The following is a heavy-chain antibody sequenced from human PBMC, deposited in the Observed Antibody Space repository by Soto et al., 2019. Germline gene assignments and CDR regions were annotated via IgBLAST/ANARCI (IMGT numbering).Heavy chain of an antibody. D-gene: IGHD6-25*01. Sequence: LRLSCAASGFIFSSYGMSWVREAPGKGLEWVSSISNSGSEIFYAASVKGRFTISRDSSKNTLYLEMSSLRPEDTAVYYCVRRGYNWQFSDYWGQGTLVTVSS. CDR1: GFIFSSYG. CDR2: ISNSGSEI. V-gene: IGHV3-23*01. CDR3: VRRGYNWQFSDY. J-gene: IGHJ4*02.